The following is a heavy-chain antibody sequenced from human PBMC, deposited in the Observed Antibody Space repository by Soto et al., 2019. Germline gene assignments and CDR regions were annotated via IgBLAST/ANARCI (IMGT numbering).Heavy chain of an antibody. CDR1: GGSISSGGYY. V-gene: IGHV4-31*03. D-gene: IGHD3-10*01. Sequence: QVQLQESGPGLVKPSQTLSLTCTVSGGSISSGGYYWSWIRQHPGKGLEWIGYIDYSGSTYYNPSLKSRVTISVDTSKNQFSLKLSSVTAADTAVYYCARDRGYGSGSPSCMDVWGQGTTVTVSS. J-gene: IGHJ6*02. CDR2: IDYSGST. CDR3: ARDRGYGSGSPSCMDV.